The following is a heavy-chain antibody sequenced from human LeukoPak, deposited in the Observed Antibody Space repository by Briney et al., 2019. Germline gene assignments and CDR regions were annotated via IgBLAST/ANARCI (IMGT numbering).Heavy chain of an antibody. CDR3: AKERTYQLLHTPLDY. Sequence: GRSLRLSCVGSGFTFDDYAMHWVRQAPGKGLEWVSGISWNSGNIAYADSVKGRFTISRDNAKTSLYLQMNSLRAEDTAFYYCAKERTYQLLHTPLDYWGQGTLVTVSS. CDR1: GFTFDDYA. D-gene: IGHD2-2*01. J-gene: IGHJ4*02. V-gene: IGHV3-9*01. CDR2: ISWNSGNI.